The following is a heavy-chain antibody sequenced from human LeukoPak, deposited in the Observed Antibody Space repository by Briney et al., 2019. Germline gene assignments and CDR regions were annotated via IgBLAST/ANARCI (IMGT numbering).Heavy chain of an antibody. V-gene: IGHV3-20*04. Sequence: GGSLRLSCAASGFTFDDYGMSWVRQAPGKGLEWVSGINWNGGSTGYADSVKGRFTISRDNSKNTLYLQMNSLRAEDTAVYYCARNWLLSLADYWGQGTLVTVSS. J-gene: IGHJ4*02. CDR1: GFTFDDYG. CDR3: ARNWLLSLADY. CDR2: INWNGGST. D-gene: IGHD3-9*01.